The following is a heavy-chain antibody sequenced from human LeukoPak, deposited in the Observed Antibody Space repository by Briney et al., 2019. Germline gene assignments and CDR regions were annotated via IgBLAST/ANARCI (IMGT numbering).Heavy chain of an antibody. CDR1: VGTFSSYA. CDR2: IIPILGIA. D-gene: IGHD2/OR15-2a*01. J-gene: IGHJ5*02. CDR3: ARDPADGHGFPIDP. V-gene: IGHV1-69*04. Sequence: GSSVKVSCKASVGTFSSYAISWVRQAPGQGLEWMGRIIPILGIANYAQKFQGRVTITADKSTSTAYMELSSLRSEDTAVYYCARDPADGHGFPIDPWGQGTLVTVSS.